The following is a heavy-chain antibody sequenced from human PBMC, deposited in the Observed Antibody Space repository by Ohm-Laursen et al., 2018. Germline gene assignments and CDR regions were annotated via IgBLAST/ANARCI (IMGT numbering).Heavy chain of an antibody. J-gene: IGHJ6*02. Sequence: SLRLSCSASGFTFSTYWMHWVRQAPGKGLVWVSRINSDGSATGYADSVKGRFTLSRDNAKNTLSLQMSSLRADDTAVYYCARWGGSTSYGMDVWGQGTTVTVSS. CDR1: GFTFSTYW. D-gene: IGHD2-2*01. V-gene: IGHV3-74*01. CDR3: ARWGGSTSYGMDV. CDR2: INSDGSAT.